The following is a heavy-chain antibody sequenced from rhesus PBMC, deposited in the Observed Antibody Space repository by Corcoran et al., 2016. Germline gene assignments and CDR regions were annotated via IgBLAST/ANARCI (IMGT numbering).Heavy chain of an antibody. V-gene: IGHV2S1*01. CDR3: ARITGVLIKGDV. J-gene: IGHJ5-1*01. CDR1: GFSLTTGGMG. Sequence: QVTLKESGPALVKPTQTLTLTCIFSGFSLTTGGMGVGWIRQPPRKALEWLASIYWDDSKYYTTSLKTRLTISKGTSKNQVVLTMTNMDLVDTATYYCARITGVLIKGDVWGAGVLVTVSS. CDR2: IYWDDSK. D-gene: IGHD3-34*01.